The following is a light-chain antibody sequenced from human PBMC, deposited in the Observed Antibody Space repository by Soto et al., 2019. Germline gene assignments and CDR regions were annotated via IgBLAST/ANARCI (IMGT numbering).Light chain of an antibody. J-gene: IGKJ5*01. V-gene: IGKV1-39*01. Sequence: DIQMTQSPPSLPASVGDRVTITCRASQRISNYLNWYQQKPGKAPMLLISAASSFQSVVPSRFIGGGSGEDCILTSSSLKLEDFATYYWHQRYSILPTFGQGTRLEIK. CDR1: QRISNY. CDR2: AAS. CDR3: HQRYSILPT.